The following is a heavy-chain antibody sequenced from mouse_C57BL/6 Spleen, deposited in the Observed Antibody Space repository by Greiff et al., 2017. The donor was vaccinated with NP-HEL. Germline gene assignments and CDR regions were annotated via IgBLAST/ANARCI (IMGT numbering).Heavy chain of an antibody. J-gene: IGHJ3*01. Sequence: VQLQQSGPELVKPGASVKIPCKASGYTFTDYNMDWVKQSHGKSLEWIGDINPNNGGTIYNQKFKGKATLTVDKSSSTAYMELRSLTSEDTAVYYCAANWDVGWFAYWGQGTLVTVSA. D-gene: IGHD4-1*01. CDR2: INPNNGGT. CDR3: AANWDVGWFAY. V-gene: IGHV1-18*01. CDR1: GYTFTDYN.